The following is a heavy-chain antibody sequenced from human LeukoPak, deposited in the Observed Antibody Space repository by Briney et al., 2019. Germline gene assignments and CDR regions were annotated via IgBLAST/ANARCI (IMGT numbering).Heavy chain of an antibody. CDR1: GFTLDDYA. D-gene: IGHD3-10*01. J-gene: IGHJ6*02. Sequence: PGGSLRLSCAASGFTLDDYAMHWVPQAPGKGLEWVSLISGDGGSTYYADSVKGRFTISRDNSKNSLYLQMNSLRTEDTALYYCAKTAYSSGSYYTDYYYYYGMDVWGQGTTVTVSS. CDR2: ISGDGGST. V-gene: IGHV3-43*02. CDR3: AKTAYSSGSYYTDYYYYYGMDV.